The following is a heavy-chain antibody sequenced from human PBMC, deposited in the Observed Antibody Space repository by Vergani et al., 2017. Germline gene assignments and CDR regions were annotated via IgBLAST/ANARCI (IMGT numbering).Heavy chain of an antibody. D-gene: IGHD2-2*01. V-gene: IGHV4-39*01. CDR1: GGSISSSSYY. CDR3: ARHSAVPAADYYYMDV. Sequence: QLQLQESGPGLVKPSETLSLTCTVSGGSISSSSYYWGWIRQPPGKGLEWIGSIYYSGSTYYNPSLKVRVTISVDTSKNQFSLKLSSVTAADTAVYYCARHSAVPAADYYYMDVWGKGTTVTVSS. J-gene: IGHJ6*03. CDR2: IYYSGST.